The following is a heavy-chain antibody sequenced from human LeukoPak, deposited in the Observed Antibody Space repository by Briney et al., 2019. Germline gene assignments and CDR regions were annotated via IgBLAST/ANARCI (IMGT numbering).Heavy chain of an antibody. CDR3: AIDCSGGSCPTS. V-gene: IGHV4-59*12. Sequence: SETLSLTCTVSGGSISSYYWSWIRQPPGKGLEWIGYIYYSGSTNYNPSLKSRVTISVDTSKNQFSLKLSSVTAADTAVYYCAIDCSGGSCPTSWGQGTLVTVSS. J-gene: IGHJ5*02. CDR2: IYYSGST. CDR1: GGSISSYY. D-gene: IGHD2-15*01.